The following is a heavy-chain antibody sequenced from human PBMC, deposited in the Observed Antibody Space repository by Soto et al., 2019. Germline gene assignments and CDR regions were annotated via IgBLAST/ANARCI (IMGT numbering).Heavy chain of an antibody. V-gene: IGHV3-30-3*01. CDR1: GFTFSAYA. Sequence: QVQLVESGGGVVQPGGSLRFSCAASGFTFSAYAMHWVRQAPVKGLEWVAVISYDGSSQNYADSVKGRFTISRDNSKNTLYLQMNSLRDEDMALYYCARGAVTTNYYYYGMDVWGRGTTVTVSS. D-gene: IGHD4-17*01. CDR2: ISYDGSSQ. CDR3: ARGAVTTNYYYYGMDV. J-gene: IGHJ6*02.